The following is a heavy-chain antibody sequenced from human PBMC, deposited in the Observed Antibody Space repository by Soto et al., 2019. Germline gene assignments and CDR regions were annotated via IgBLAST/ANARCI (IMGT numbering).Heavy chain of an antibody. V-gene: IGHV3-48*03. Sequence: EVQLVESGGGLVQPGGSLRLSCAASGFTFSSYEMNWVRQAPGKGLYWVSYISSGGSTIYYADSMKGRFTISRDNAKNSLYLQMNSLRAEDTAVYYCARDRGNYYDSWGQGTLVTVSS. CDR1: GFTFSSYE. CDR2: ISSGGSTI. J-gene: IGHJ4*02. D-gene: IGHD1-26*01. CDR3: ARDRGNYYDS.